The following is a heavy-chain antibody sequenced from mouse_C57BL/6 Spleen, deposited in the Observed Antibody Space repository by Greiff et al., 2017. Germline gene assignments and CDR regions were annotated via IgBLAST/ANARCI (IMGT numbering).Heavy chain of an antibody. J-gene: IGHJ4*01. Sequence: EVKLVESGPGLAKPSQTLSLTCSVTGYSITSDYWNWIRKFPGNKLEYMGYISYSGSTYYHPSLKSRISITRYTSKNQYYLQLNSVTTEDKATYYCSRHIRDHYYGIAMDYWGQGTSVTVSS. CDR3: SRHIRDHYYGIAMDY. CDR1: GYSITSDY. D-gene: IGHD1-1*01. V-gene: IGHV3-8*01. CDR2: ISYSGST.